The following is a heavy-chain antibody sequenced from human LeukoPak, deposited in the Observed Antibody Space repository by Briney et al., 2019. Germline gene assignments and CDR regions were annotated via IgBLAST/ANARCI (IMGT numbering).Heavy chain of an antibody. Sequence: GGSLRLSCAASGFTFNSYWMHWVRQAPGKGLVWVSRINSDGSSTSYADSVKGRFTISRDNAKDSLYLQMNSLRAEDTAVYYCARDYFWEQYYFDYWGQGTLVTVSS. D-gene: IGHD3-16*01. CDR1: GFTFNSYW. CDR3: ARDYFWEQYYFDY. V-gene: IGHV3-74*01. CDR2: INSDGSST. J-gene: IGHJ4*02.